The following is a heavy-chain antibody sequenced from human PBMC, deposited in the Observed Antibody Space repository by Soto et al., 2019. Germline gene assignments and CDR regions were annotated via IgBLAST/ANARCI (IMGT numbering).Heavy chain of an antibody. CDR2: INPNSGGT. J-gene: IGHJ5*02. CDR3: ARDGHSSGWFNWFDP. D-gene: IGHD6-19*01. Sequence: GASVKVSCKDSGYTYNGYYRHWVRQAPGQGLEWMGWINPNSGGTNYAQKFQGWVTMTRDTSISTAYMELSRLRSDDTAVYYCARDGHSSGWFNWFDPWGQGTLVTVSS. V-gene: IGHV1-2*04. CDR1: GYTYNGYY.